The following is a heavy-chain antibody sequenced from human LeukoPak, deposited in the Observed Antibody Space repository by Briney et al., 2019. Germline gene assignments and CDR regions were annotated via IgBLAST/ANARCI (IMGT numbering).Heavy chain of an antibody. CDR1: GFSFSSYS. J-gene: IGHJ3*02. V-gene: IGHV3-21*01. Sequence: GGSLRLSCAASGFSFSSYSMNWVRQAPGKGLEWVSSISSTSSYIYYADSVKGRFTISRDNAKNSLYLQMNSLRAEDTAVYYCARTVDSGHDAFDIWGQGTMVTVSS. CDR2: ISSTSSYI. D-gene: IGHD3-10*01. CDR3: ARTVDSGHDAFDI.